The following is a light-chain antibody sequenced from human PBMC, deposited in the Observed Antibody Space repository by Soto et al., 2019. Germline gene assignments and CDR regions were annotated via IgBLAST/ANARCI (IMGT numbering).Light chain of an antibody. CDR1: QSVSSY. Sequence: EIVMTPSPATLSVSPVERATLSCRASQSVSSYLAWYQQKPGQAPRLLIYDAYNRATGIPPRFSGSGSGTDFTLTISSLEPEDSAVYYCQQRHMWPITFGQGTRLEIK. CDR3: QQRHMWPIT. CDR2: DAY. J-gene: IGKJ5*01. V-gene: IGKV3-11*01.